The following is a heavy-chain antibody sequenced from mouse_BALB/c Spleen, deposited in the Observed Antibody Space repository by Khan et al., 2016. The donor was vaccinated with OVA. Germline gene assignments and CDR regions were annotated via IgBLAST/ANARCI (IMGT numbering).Heavy chain of an antibody. CDR2: IWSDGNT. D-gene: IGHD2-3*01. V-gene: IGHV2-6*02. J-gene: IGHJ4*01. CDR3: ARRFDGYSSLYAMDY. Sequence: VQLQESGPGLVAPSQSLSITCTVSGFSLTSYGVHWVRQPPGKGLEWLVVIWSDGNTNYNSVLKSRLSISKDNSKSQVFLKMNSLQTDDTAIYYCARRFDGYSSLYAMDYWGQGTSVTVSS. CDR1: GFSLTSYG.